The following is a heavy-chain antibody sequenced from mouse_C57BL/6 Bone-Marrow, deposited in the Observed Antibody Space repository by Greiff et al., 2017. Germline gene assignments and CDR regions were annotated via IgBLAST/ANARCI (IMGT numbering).Heavy chain of an antibody. Sequence: QVQLQQSGPELVKPGASVKISCKASGYAFSSSWMNWVKQRPGKGLEWIGRIYPGDGDTNYNGKFKGKATLTADKSSSTAYMQLSSRTSEDSAVYFCARRTWFAYWGQGTLVTVSA. CDR3: ARRTWFAY. CDR1: GYAFSSSW. CDR2: IYPGDGDT. J-gene: IGHJ3*01. V-gene: IGHV1-82*01.